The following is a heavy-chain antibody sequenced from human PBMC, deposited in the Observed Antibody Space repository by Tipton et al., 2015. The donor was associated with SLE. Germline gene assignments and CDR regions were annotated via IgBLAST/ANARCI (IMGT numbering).Heavy chain of an antibody. CDR2: ISSSSSYI. CDR3: ARDGEGGATPFDY. CDR1: GFTFSSYS. J-gene: IGHJ4*02. Sequence: SLRLSCAASGFTFSSYSMNWVRQAPGKGLEWVTSISSSSSYIYYADSVKGRFPISRDNAKNSLNLQMNSLRAEDTAVYYCARDGEGGATPFDYWGQGTLVTVSS. D-gene: IGHD1-26*01. V-gene: IGHV3-21*03.